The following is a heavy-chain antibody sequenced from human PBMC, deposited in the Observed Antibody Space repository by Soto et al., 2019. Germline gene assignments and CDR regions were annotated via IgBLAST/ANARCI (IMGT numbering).Heavy chain of an antibody. Sequence: SETLSLTCTVSGGSISSGDYYWSWIRQPPGKGLEWIGYIFYSGNTYYNPSLKSRLTISVDTSKNQFSLELNSVTAADTAVYYCAREVVLVRDATTSGMDVWGQGTTVTVSS. CDR3: AREVVLVRDATTSGMDV. D-gene: IGHD3-10*01. J-gene: IGHJ6*02. V-gene: IGHV4-30-4*01. CDR2: IFYSGNT. CDR1: GGSISSGDYY.